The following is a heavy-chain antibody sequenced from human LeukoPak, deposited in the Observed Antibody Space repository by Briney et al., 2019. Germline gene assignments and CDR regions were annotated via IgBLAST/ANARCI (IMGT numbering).Heavy chain of an antibody. CDR1: GFSLSTDGVA. V-gene: IGHV2-5*02. CDR2: FYWDDDE. J-gene: IGHJ4*02. Sequence: SGPTVVKPTQTLTLTCTFSGFSLSTDGVAVGWIRQPPGGALEWLALFYWDDDERYSPSLKNRLTITKDTSKNQVVLTMTSMDPVDTATYYCAHSLRLGKTGIHLYYLDHWGQGTLVTVSS. CDR3: AHSLRLGKTGIHLYYLDH. D-gene: IGHD3-16*01.